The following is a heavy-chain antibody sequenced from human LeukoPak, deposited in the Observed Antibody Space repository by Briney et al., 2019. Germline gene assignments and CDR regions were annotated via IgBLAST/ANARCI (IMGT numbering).Heavy chain of an antibody. CDR2: ISSSSSYI. Sequence: ETLSLTCTVSGGSISNDGYAWGWVRQAPGKGLEWVSSISSSSSYIYYTDSVKGRFTISRDNAKNSLYLQMNSLRAEDTAVYYCARDRLGEPGAFDIWGQGTMVTVSS. D-gene: IGHD3-16*01. CDR1: GGSISNDGYA. CDR3: ARDRLGEPGAFDI. J-gene: IGHJ3*02. V-gene: IGHV3-21*01.